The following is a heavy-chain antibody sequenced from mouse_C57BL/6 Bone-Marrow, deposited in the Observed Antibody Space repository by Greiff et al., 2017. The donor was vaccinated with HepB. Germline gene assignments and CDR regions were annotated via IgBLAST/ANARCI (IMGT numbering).Heavy chain of an antibody. CDR3: ARGYYDYFYAMDY. V-gene: IGHV1-19*01. CDR1: GYTFTDYY. J-gene: IGHJ4*01. Sequence: VHVKQSGPVLVKPGASVKMSCKASGYTFTDYYMNWVKQSHGKSLEWIGVINPYNGGTSYNQKFKGKATLTVDKSSSTAYMELNSLTSEDSAVYYCARGYYDYFYAMDYWGQGTSVTVSS. D-gene: IGHD2-4*01. CDR2: INPYNGGT.